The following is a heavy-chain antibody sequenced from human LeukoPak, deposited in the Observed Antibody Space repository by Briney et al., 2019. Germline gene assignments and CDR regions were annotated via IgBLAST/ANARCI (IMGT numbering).Heavy chain of an antibody. D-gene: IGHD3-22*01. CDR1: GFTFSSYA. J-gene: IGHJ4*02. CDR2: IYSGGST. V-gene: IGHV3-66*01. CDR3: ARVGDFYSNDSSGYFSD. Sequence: GGSLRLSCAASGFTFSSYAMSWVRQAPGKGLEWVSVIYSGGSTYYADSVEGRFTISRDNSKNTLYLQMNSLRAEDTAVYYCARVGDFYSNDSSGYFSDWGQGTLVTVSS.